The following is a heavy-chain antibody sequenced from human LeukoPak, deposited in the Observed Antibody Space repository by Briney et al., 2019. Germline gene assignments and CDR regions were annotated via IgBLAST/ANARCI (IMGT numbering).Heavy chain of an antibody. V-gene: IGHV3-30*18. CDR2: ITYDGITT. CDR3: VKEQSSGNYRTADF. D-gene: IGHD3-10*01. J-gene: IGHJ4*02. Sequence: GGSLRLSCAAPGFTLSSCGMHWVRQAPGKGLEWVAVITYDGITTYFDDSVKGRFTISRDTSKSMLYLQMNSLRPEDTAVYYCVKEQSSGNYRTADFWGQGTLVTVSS. CDR1: GFTLSSCG.